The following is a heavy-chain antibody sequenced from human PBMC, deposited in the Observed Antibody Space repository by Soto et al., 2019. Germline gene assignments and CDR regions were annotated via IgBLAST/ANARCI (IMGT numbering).Heavy chain of an antibody. V-gene: IGHV3-33*01. D-gene: IGHD1-26*01. CDR1: GFDFSTYG. CDR2: IWYDGSNK. Sequence: QVQLVESGGGVVQPGRSLRLSCAASGFDFSTYGMHWVRQAPGKGPEWVAVIWYDGSNKYYADSVRGRFIISRDNSKSTLFLQLNSLRTEDAGVYYCAGAVGPFDYWGQGSLVTVSS. CDR3: AGAVGPFDY. J-gene: IGHJ4*02.